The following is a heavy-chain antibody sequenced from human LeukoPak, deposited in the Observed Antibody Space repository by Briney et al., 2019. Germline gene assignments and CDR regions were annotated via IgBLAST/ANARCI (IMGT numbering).Heavy chain of an antibody. J-gene: IGHJ3*02. CDR1: GGSISSYY. D-gene: IGHD5-18*01. CDR2: IHYSGST. Sequence: KPSETLSLTCTVSGGSISSYYWSWIRQPPGKGLEWIGYIHYSGSTNYNPSLKSRVTISVDTSKNQFSLKLSSVTAADTAVYYCAREDTAMVTSAFDIWGQGTMVTVSS. V-gene: IGHV4-59*01. CDR3: AREDTAMVTSAFDI.